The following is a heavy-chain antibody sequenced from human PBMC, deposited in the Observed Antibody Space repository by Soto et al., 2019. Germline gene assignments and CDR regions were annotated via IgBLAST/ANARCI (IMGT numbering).Heavy chain of an antibody. CDR1: GGSFSGYY. J-gene: IGHJ4*02. CDR3: ARGSMVRGHLDY. V-gene: IGHV4-34*01. CDR2: INHSGST. Sequence: SETLSLSCAIYGGSFSGYYWSWLRQPPGKGLEWIGEINHSGSTNYNPSLKSRVTISVDTSKNQFSLKLSSVTAADTAVYYCARGSMVRGHLDYWGQGTLVTVSS. D-gene: IGHD3-10*01.